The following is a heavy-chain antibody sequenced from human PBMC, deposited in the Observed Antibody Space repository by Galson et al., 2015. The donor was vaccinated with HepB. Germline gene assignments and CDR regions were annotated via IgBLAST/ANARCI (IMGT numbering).Heavy chain of an antibody. Sequence: SLRLSCAASGFTFSRYWMHWVRQAPGKGLVWVSRINFDGSMTVYADSVKGRFTISRDNAKNTLYLQMNSLRAEDTAMYYCARDSDYDLTWGQGTTVTVSS. CDR1: GFTFSRYW. V-gene: IGHV3-74*01. D-gene: IGHD3-3*01. CDR3: ARDSDYDLT. J-gene: IGHJ6*02. CDR2: INFDGSMT.